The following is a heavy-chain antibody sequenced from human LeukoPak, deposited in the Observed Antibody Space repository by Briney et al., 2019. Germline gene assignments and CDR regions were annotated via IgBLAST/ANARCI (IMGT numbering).Heavy chain of an antibody. CDR2: IIGSGDNT. CDR3: ARVTYGSGTYGAFEY. CDR1: GFTFSSHG. J-gene: IGHJ4*02. V-gene: IGHV3-23*01. D-gene: IGHD3-10*01. Sequence: GGSLRLSCAASGFTFSSHGMSGVRQAPGRGREWVSTIIGSGDNTYYADPVKDRCTISRDNSKNTLYLQMNSMSAEDTAVYYCARVTYGSGTYGAFEYWGQGTLVTVSS.